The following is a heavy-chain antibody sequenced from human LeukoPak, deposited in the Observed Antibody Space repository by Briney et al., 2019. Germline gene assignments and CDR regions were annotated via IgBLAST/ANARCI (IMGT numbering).Heavy chain of an antibody. CDR3: ARGIPGEGYYYVDV. CDR1: GGSISSYY. D-gene: IGHD3-10*01. CDR2: IYTSGST. J-gene: IGHJ6*03. V-gene: IGHV4-4*07. Sequence: SETLSLTCTVSGGSISSYYWSWIRQPAGKGLEWIGRIYTSGSTNYNPSLKSRVTMSVDTSKNQFSLKLSSVTAADTAVYYCARGIPGEGYYYVDVWGKGTTVTISS.